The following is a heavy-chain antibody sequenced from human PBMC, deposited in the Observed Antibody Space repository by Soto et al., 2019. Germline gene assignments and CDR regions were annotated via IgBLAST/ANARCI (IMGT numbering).Heavy chain of an antibody. J-gene: IGHJ6*02. D-gene: IGHD5-12*01. CDR3: ARANSGYGYYYGMDV. CDR2: IIPIFGTA. Sequence: ASVKVSCKASGGTFSSYAISWVRQAPGQGLEWMGGIIPIFGTANYAQKFQGRVTITADKSTSTAYMELSSLRSEDTAVYYCARANSGYGYYYGMDVWGQGTTVTVSS. V-gene: IGHV1-69*06. CDR1: GGTFSSYA.